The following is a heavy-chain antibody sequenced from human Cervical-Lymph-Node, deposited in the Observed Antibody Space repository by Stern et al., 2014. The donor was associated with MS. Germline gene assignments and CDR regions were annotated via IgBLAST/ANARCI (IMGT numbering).Heavy chain of an antibody. Sequence: QMQLVQSGGGVVQPGRSLRLSCAASGFTFTNYGMHWVRQSPDKGLEWVAVIWYDGSYKYYADSVKGRFTISRDDSKNTVYLQMNSLRAEDTSVYYCARDGFSAHRSDWFMAAGYFYHWGQGTLVTVSS. J-gene: IGHJ4*02. CDR2: IWYDGSYK. CDR3: ARDGFSAHRSDWFMAAGYFYH. V-gene: IGHV3-33*01. D-gene: IGHD3-9*01. CDR1: GFTFTNYG.